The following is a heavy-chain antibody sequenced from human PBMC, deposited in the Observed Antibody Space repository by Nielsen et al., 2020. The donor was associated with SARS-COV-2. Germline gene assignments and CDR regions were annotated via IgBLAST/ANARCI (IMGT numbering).Heavy chain of an antibody. CDR3: AKDLDGDSDY. J-gene: IGHJ4*02. CDR2: ISWNSGSI. V-gene: IGHV3-9*01. D-gene: IGHD4-17*01. Sequence: SLKISCAASGFTFDDYAMHWVRQAPGKGLEWVSGISWNSGSIGYADSVKGRFTISRDNAKNSLYLQMNSLRAEDTALYYCAKDLDGDSDYWGQGTQVTVSS. CDR1: GFTFDDYA.